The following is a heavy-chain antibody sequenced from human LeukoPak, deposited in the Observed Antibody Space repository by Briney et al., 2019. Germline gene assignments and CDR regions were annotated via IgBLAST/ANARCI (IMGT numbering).Heavy chain of an antibody. J-gene: IGHJ6*02. D-gene: IGHD3-3*01. Sequence: PSETLSLTCTVSGGSISNYYCSWIRQPPGKGRERIGDISYSGSTNYNPSLRSRVAISEDTSRNQFSLRLNSVTAADTAVYYCARHIPVIWSSGYYYGMDVWGQGTTVTVSS. CDR1: GGSISNYY. V-gene: IGHV4-59*08. CDR2: ISYSGST. CDR3: ARHIPVIWSSGYYYGMDV.